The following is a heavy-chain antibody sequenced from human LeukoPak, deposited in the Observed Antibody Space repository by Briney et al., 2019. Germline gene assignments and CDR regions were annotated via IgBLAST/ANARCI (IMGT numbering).Heavy chain of an antibody. CDR1: GYIFTAYF. J-gene: IGHJ4*02. CDR2: INPVNGGS. V-gene: IGHV1-2*02. D-gene: IGHD2-21*01. Sequence: RASVKVSCKASGYIFTAYFLQWVRQAPGQGPEWMGWINPVNGGSEYAQKFQGRVNMTRDTSTSTVYMELTRLTSNDTAMYFCTRDLDIVATIINVWGQGTLVTVSS. CDR3: TRDLDIVATIINV.